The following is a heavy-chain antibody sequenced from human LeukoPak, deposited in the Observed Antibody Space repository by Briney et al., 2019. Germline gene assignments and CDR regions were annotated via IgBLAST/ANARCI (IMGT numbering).Heavy chain of an antibody. CDR3: ARVRQQLVPSYWYFDL. J-gene: IGHJ2*01. CDR2: IYYSGST. V-gene: IGHV4-59*01. Sequence: PSETLSLTCTVSGGSISSYYWSWIRQPPGKGLEWIGYIYYSGSTNYSPSLKSRVTISVDTSKNQFSLKLSSVTAADTAVYYCARVRQQLVPSYWYFDLWGRGTLVTVSS. D-gene: IGHD6-13*01. CDR1: GGSISSYY.